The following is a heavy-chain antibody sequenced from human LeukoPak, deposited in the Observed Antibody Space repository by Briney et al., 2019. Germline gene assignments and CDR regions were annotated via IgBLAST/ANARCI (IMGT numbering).Heavy chain of an antibody. D-gene: IGHD6-19*01. V-gene: IGHV3-23*01. J-gene: IGHJ5*02. CDR3: AKGSGSGWYGWFAP. CDR1: GFTFSSYA. CDR2: IDASGSST. Sequence: PGGSLRLSCAASGFTFSSYAMTWVRQAPGKGLEWVSSIDASGSSTYYADSVKGRFTISRDNSKNTFLLQMNTLRAADTAVYYCAKGSGSGWYGWFAPWGQGTLVTVSS.